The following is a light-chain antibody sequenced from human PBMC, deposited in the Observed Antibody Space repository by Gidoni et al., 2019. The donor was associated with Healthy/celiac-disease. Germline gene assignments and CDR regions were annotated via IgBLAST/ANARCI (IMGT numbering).Light chain of an antibody. CDR2: DAS. J-gene: IGKJ2*01. Sequence: DIQMTQSPSSLSASVGDRVTITCQASQAISNYLNWYQQRPGKAPKLLIYDASSLETGAPSRFSGSGSGTDFTFTISSLQPEDIATYYCQQYDNLPYTFGQGTKLEIK. CDR1: QAISNY. CDR3: QQYDNLPYT. V-gene: IGKV1-33*01.